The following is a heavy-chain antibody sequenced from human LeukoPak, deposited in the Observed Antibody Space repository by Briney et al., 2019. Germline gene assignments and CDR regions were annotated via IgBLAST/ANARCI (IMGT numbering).Heavy chain of an antibody. CDR1: GGSISSGGFY. J-gene: IGHJ3*02. V-gene: IGHV4-30-2*01. CDR2: IYHSGST. CDR3: AREAPKYYYDSSGYSDAFDI. Sequence: SQTLSLTCTVSGGSISSGGFYWSWIRQPPGKGLEWIGYIYHSGSTYYNPSLKSRVTISVDRSKNQFSLKLSSVTAADTAVYYCAREAPKYYYDSSGYSDAFDIWGQGTMVTVSS. D-gene: IGHD3-22*01.